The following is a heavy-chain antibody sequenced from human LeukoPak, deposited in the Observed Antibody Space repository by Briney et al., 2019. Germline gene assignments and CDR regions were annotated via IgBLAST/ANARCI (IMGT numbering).Heavy chain of an antibody. D-gene: IGHD3-10*02. CDR1: GFTFSSYS. CDR3: AELGITMIGGV. J-gene: IGHJ6*04. Sequence: GGSPRLSCAASGFTFSSYSMNWVRQAPGKGLEWVSYISSSSSTIYYADSVKGRFTISRDNAKNSLYLQMNSLRAEDTAVYYCAELGITMIGGVWGKGTTVTISS. V-gene: IGHV3-48*04. CDR2: ISSSSSTI.